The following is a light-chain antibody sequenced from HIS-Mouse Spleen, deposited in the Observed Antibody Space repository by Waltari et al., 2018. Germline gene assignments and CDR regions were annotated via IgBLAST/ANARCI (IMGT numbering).Light chain of an antibody. CDR2: RDN. J-gene: IGLJ3*02. CDR1: SSNIGSNY. Sequence: QSVLTQPPSASGTPGQRVTISCSGSSSNIGSNYVYWYQQLPVTAPKLLIYRDNQRPSGGPDRFAGSKSGNSASLAISGLRSEDEADYYCAAWDDSLSGWVFGGGTKLTVL. V-gene: IGLV1-47*01. CDR3: AAWDDSLSGWV.